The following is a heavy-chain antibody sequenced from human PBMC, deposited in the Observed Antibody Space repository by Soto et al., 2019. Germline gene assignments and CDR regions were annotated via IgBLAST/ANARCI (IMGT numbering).Heavy chain of an antibody. Sequence: EVQLVESGGGLIQPGASLRLSCAASGLTVSNNYMNWVRQPPGKGLEWVAVIYSSGPTYYADSVKGRFTISRDTVKNIVYLQMNSLRVDDTAMYYCARDKTQAAGWFDPWGQGTQVTVSS. V-gene: IGHV3-53*02. CDR3: ARDKTQAAGWFDP. CDR2: IYSSGPT. CDR1: GLTVSNNY. J-gene: IGHJ5*02. D-gene: IGHD6-25*01.